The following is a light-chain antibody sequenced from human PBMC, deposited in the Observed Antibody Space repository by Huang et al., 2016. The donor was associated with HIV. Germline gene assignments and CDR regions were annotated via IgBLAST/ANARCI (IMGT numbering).Light chain of an antibody. Sequence: EIVLTQSPATLSLSPGERATLSCRASQSVSSYLAWYQQKPGQAPRLRSDEASNRATGIPARFSGSGSGTDFTLTISRLEPEDFAVYYCQQRSNWPPSWTFGQGTKVEIK. V-gene: IGKV3-11*01. CDR2: EAS. J-gene: IGKJ1*01. CDR1: QSVSSY. CDR3: QQRSNWPPSWT.